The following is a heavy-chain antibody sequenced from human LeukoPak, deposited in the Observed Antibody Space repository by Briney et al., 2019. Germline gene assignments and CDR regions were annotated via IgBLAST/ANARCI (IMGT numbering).Heavy chain of an antibody. CDR1: GFIFGDHA. V-gene: IGHV3-49*04. CDR2: IRSKAYGATT. J-gene: IGHJ6*02. Sequence: GGSLRLSCTASGFIFGDHAMSWVRQAPGKGVEWVGFIRSKAYGATTEYAASVKGRFTISRDDSEGIAYLQMNSLRIDDTAVYYCARGPIHLWLHNGMDVWGQGTTVIVFS. D-gene: IGHD5-18*01. CDR3: ARGPIHLWLHNGMDV.